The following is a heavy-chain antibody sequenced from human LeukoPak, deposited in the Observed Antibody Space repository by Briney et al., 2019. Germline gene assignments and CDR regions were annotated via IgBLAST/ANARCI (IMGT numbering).Heavy chain of an antibody. CDR3: ARGRFLDAFDI. CDR1: GGSVSSYY. Sequence: KPSETLSLTCTVSGGSVSSYYWSWIRQPPGKGLEWIGYIYYSGSTKYKPSLKSQVTISVDTSKNQFSLKLSSVTAADTAVYYCARGRFLDAFDIWGQGTMVTVSS. CDR2: IYYSGST. D-gene: IGHD3-3*01. V-gene: IGHV4-59*02. J-gene: IGHJ3*02.